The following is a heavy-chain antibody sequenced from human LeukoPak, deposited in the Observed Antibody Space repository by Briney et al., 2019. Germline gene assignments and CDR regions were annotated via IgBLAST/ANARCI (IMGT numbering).Heavy chain of an antibody. CDR1: GFTFSSYA. D-gene: IGHD2-15*01. Sequence: PGGSLRLSCAASGFTFSSYAMHWVRQAPGKGREGVAVISYDGSNKYYADSVKGRFTISRDNSKNTLYLQMNSLRAEDTAVYYCARDACSGGSCYSGHAFDIWGQGTMVTVSS. V-gene: IGHV3-30-3*01. J-gene: IGHJ3*02. CDR2: ISYDGSNK. CDR3: ARDACSGGSCYSGHAFDI.